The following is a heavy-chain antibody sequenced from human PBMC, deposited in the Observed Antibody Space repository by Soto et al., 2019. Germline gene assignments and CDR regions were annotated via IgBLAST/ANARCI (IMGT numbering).Heavy chain of an antibody. CDR1: GYTFSRYG. V-gene: IGHV1-18*01. D-gene: IGHD1-26*01. CDR3: ARERKWEPLPY. CDR2: INGNTGHT. J-gene: IGHJ4*02. Sequence: QVQLVQSGAEVREPGASVKVSCKTSGYTFSRYGITWVRQAPGQGLEWMGWINGNTGHTIYAMNLEDRLTISTDTSTSTAYMELRSLRSDATAFSYCARERKWEPLPYWGQGTRVTVSS.